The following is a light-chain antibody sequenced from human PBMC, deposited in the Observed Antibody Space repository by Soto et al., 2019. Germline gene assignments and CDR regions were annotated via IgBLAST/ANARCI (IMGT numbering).Light chain of an antibody. CDR2: DVY. V-gene: IGLV2-14*03. CDR3: SSFERCGALV. J-gene: IGLJ1*01. Sequence: QSVLTQPASVSGSPGQSITLSCTGTSVDVGGHNAVSWYQQHPGKAPKLLIYDVYNRPSAASNRFSGSKSGTTASLTISGLQAEDEADYYCSSFERCGALVFGTTTKLTVL. CDR1: SVDVGGHNA.